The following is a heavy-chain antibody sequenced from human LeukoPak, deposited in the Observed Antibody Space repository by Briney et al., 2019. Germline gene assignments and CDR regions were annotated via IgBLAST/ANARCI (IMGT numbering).Heavy chain of an antibody. V-gene: IGHV3-30*18. CDR3: AKRIAAAGIDDY. J-gene: IGHJ4*02. CDR2: ISYDGSNK. Sequence: GGSLRLFCAASGFTFSSYGMHWVRQAPGKGLEWVAVISYDGSNKYYADSVKGRFTISRDNSKNTLYLQMNSLRAEDTAVYYCAKRIAAAGIDDYWGQGTLVTVSS. CDR1: GFTFSSYG. D-gene: IGHD6-13*01.